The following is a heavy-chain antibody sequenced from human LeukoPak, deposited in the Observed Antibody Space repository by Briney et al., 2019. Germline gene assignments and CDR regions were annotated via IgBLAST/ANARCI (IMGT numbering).Heavy chain of an antibody. D-gene: IGHD3-10*01. V-gene: IGHV3-21*01. CDR3: AREGAGDGRFDY. CDR1: GFTFSSNS. J-gene: IGHJ4*02. Sequence: GGSLRLSCAASGFTFSSNSMNWVRQAPGKGLEWVSSISSSSSYIYYADSVKGRFTISRDNAKNSLYLQMNSLRAEDTAEYYCAREGAGDGRFDYWGQGTLVTVSS. CDR2: ISSSSSYI.